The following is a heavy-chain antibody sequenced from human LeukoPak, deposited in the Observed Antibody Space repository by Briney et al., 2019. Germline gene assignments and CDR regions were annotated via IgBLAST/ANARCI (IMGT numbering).Heavy chain of an antibody. CDR3: ASSIAKWDFDY. CDR2: ISNKGSSSTT. J-gene: IGHJ4*02. D-gene: IGHD1-26*01. V-gene: IGHV3-11*04. Sequence: PGGSLRLSCAASGFIFSGYYMGWVRQAPGKGLEWVSYISNKGSSSTTYYADSVKGRFTISRDNAKNSLYLQMNSLRAEDTAVYYCASSIAKWDFDYWGQGTLVTVSS. CDR1: GFIFSGYY.